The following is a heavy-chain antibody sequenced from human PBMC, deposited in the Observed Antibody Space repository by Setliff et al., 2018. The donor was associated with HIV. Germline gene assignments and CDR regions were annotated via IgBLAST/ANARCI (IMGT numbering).Heavy chain of an antibody. V-gene: IGHV1-58*01. J-gene: IGHJ5*02. CDR3: AASPTSCSGGSCYDH. CDR1: SFTFSSSA. D-gene: IGHD2-15*01. CDR2: IVVGASKT. Sequence: SVKVSCKSSSFTFSSSALQWVRQARGQRLEWIGWIVVGASKTKYAERFQERVTLTLDMSTTTTYMELRGLRSEDTAIYYCAASPTSCSGGSCYDHWGQGTLVT.